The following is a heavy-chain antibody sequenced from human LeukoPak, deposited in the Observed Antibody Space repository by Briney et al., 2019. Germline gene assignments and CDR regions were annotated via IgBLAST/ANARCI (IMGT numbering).Heavy chain of an antibody. CDR2: IYYSGST. CDR1: GGSISSSSYY. CDR3: ARSTRSSGWSFDL. D-gene: IGHD6-19*01. Sequence: PSETLSLTCTVSGGSISSSSYYWGWIRQPPGKGLEWIGSIYYSGSTYYNPSLKSRVTISVDTSKNQFSLKLSSATAADTAVYYCARSTRSSGWSFDLWGRGTLVTVSS. J-gene: IGHJ2*01. V-gene: IGHV4-39*01.